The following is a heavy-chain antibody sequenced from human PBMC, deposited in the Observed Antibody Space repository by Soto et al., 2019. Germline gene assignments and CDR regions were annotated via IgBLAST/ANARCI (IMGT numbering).Heavy chain of an antibody. V-gene: IGHV3-30*18. CDR1: GFTFSSYG. D-gene: IGHD3-16*01. CDR3: AKTLRLNTYYYGMDV. Sequence: QSGGSLRLSCAASGFTFSSYGMHWVRQAPGKGLEWVAVISYDGSNKYYADSVKGRFTISRDNSKNTLYLQMSSLRAEDTAVYYCAKTLRLNTYYYGMDVWGQGTTVTVSS. CDR2: ISYDGSNK. J-gene: IGHJ6*02.